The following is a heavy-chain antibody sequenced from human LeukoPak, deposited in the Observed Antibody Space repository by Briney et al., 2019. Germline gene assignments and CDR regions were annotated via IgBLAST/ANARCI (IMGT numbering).Heavy chain of an antibody. CDR3: ARQLGYCSGGSCYFLYYGMDV. V-gene: IGHV4-39*01. D-gene: IGHD2-15*01. CDR1: GGSISSSSYY. CDR2: IYYSGST. J-gene: IGHJ6*02. Sequence: SETLSLTCTVSGGSISSSSYYWGWIRQPPGKGLEWIGSIYYSGSTYYNPSLKSRVTISVDTSKNQFSLKLSSVTTADTAVYYCARQLGYCSGGSCYFLYYGMDVWGQGTTVTVSS.